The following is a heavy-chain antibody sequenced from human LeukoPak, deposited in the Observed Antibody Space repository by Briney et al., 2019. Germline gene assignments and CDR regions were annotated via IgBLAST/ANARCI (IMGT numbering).Heavy chain of an antibody. Sequence: GGPLRLSCAASGFTFSSYAMHWVRQAPGKGLEWVAVISYDGSNKYYADSVKGRFTISRDNSKNTLYLQMNSLRAEDTAVYYCARVVAVAGTVDPWGQGTLVTVSS. CDR2: ISYDGSNK. J-gene: IGHJ5*02. D-gene: IGHD6-19*01. CDR3: ARVVAVAGTVDP. CDR1: GFTFSSYA. V-gene: IGHV3-30-3*01.